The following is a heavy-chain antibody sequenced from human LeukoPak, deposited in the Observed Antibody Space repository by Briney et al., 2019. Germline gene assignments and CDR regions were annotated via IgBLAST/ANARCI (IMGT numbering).Heavy chain of an antibody. CDR3: ARDLQQLVSNAFDI. Sequence: ASVKVSCKASGGTFSSYAISWVRQAPGQGLGWMGGIIPIFGTANYAQKFQGRVTITADESTSTAYMELSSLRSEDTAVYYCARDLQQLVSNAFDIWGQGTMVTVSS. D-gene: IGHD6-13*01. CDR1: GGTFSSYA. CDR2: IIPIFGTA. V-gene: IGHV1-69*13. J-gene: IGHJ3*02.